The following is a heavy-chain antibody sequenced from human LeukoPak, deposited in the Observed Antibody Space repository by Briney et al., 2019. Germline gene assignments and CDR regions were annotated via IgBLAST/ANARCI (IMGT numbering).Heavy chain of an antibody. CDR3: ARADLTIFGVVITTYFDY. CDR1: GYTFTSYG. J-gene: IGHJ4*02. V-gene: IGHV1-18*01. D-gene: IGHD3-3*01. Sequence: ASVRVSCKASGYTFTSYGISWVRQAPGQGLEWMGWISAYNGNTNYAQKLQGRVTMTTDTPTSTAYMELRSLRSDDTAVYYCARADLTIFGVVITTYFDYWGQGTLVTVSS. CDR2: ISAYNGNT.